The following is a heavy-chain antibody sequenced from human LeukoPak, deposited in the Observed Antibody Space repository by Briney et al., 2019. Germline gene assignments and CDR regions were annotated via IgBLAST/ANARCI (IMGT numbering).Heavy chain of an antibody. V-gene: IGHV1-58*02. CDR3: AARLLGGSYYY. CDR2: IVIGSGNT. D-gene: IGHD1-26*01. Sequence: WASVKVSCKASGFTFTSSAMQWVRQARGQRLEWIGWIVIGSGNTNYAQKFQERVTITRDMSTSTAYMELSSLRSEDTAVYYCAARLLGGSYYYWGQGTLVTVSS. CDR1: GFTFTSSA. J-gene: IGHJ4*02.